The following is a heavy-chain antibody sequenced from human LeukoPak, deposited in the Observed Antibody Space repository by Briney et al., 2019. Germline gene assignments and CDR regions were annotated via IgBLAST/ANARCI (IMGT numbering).Heavy chain of an antibody. CDR3: ARTSGRSPNRDYMDV. Sequence: SETLSLTCTVSGGSISSSSYYWGWIRQPPGKGLEWVGSIYHSGSTYYNPSLKSRVTIAVETSKNQFSLKLSSVTAADKAVYYCARTSGRSPNRDYMDVWGKGTTVTISS. D-gene: IGHD1-14*01. J-gene: IGHJ6*03. V-gene: IGHV4-39*07. CDR1: GGSISSSSYY. CDR2: IYHSGST.